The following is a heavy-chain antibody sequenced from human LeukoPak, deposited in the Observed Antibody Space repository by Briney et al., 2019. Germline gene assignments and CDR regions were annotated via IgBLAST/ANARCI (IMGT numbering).Heavy chain of an antibody. CDR2: IYSGGST. Sequence: GGSLRLSCAASGFSVSRNYMTWVRQAPGEGLEWVSLIYSGGSTSYADSVKGRFTISRDNSKNTLYLQMNSLRAEDTAVYYCVRKTDHQTGGDYWGQGTLVTVSS. V-gene: IGHV3-66*01. CDR3: VRKTDHQTGGDY. D-gene: IGHD1-1*01. CDR1: GFSVSRNY. J-gene: IGHJ4*02.